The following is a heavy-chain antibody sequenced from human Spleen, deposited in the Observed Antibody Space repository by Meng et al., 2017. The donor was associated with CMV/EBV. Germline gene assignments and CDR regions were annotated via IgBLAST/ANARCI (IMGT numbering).Heavy chain of an antibody. D-gene: IGHD2-2*01. V-gene: IGHV4-61*03. CDR2: NYNSWST. CDR3: ARAGATSGTGCFDS. J-gene: IGHJ4*02. CDR1: GATYSIHSYR. Sequence: GATYSIHSYRWSRVRQLPGMALEWIGDNYNSWSTTYSPSLKSRITISVGMSSNHFTLMLSSVTAAYSSVYYSARAGATSGTGCFDSWGQGTLVTVSS.